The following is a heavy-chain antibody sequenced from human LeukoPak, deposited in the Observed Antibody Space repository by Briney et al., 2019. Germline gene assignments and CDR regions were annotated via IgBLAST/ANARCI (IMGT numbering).Heavy chain of an antibody. D-gene: IGHD5-18*01. CDR2: ISVSSSYK. CDR3: ARDLVNTGMVGFDY. CDR1: GFTFSSYE. J-gene: IGHJ4*02. V-gene: IGHV3-21*01. Sequence: GGSLRLSCAASGFTFSSYEMNWVRQAPGMGLEWVSSISVSSSYKHYADSVKGRFTISRDSAKNSLYLQMNSLRAEDTAVYYCARDLVNTGMVGFDYWGQGTLVTVSS.